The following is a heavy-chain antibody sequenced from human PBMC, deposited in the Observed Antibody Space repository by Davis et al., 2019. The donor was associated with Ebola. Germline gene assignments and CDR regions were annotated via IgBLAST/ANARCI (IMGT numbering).Heavy chain of an antibody. J-gene: IGHJ5*02. CDR3: ASHCSSDRCYFRFDP. Sequence: PSETLSLTCTVSGGSISRGGSYWTWIRQPPGKGLEWIGETSHRGVAKYNPSLKSRVTISVDTSENQLSLRLSSVTAADTAVYYCASHCSSDRCYFRFDPWGQGTLVTVSS. V-gene: IGHV4-34*01. CDR1: GGSISRGGSY. D-gene: IGHD2-2*01. CDR2: TSHRGVA.